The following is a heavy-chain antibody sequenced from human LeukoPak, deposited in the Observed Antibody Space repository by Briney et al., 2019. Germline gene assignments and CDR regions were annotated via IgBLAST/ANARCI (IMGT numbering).Heavy chain of an antibody. V-gene: IGHV4-34*01. CDR2: INHSGST. CDR3: ARGGYSYGYEGSGSWYTCFDY. J-gene: IGHJ4*02. D-gene: IGHD5-18*01. CDR1: GGSFSGYY. Sequence: PSETLSLTCAVYGGSFSGYYWSWIRQPPGKGLEWIGEINHSGSTNYNPSLKSRVTISVDTSKNQFSLKLSSVTAAYTAVYYCARGGYSYGYEGSGSWYTCFDYWGQGTLVTVSS.